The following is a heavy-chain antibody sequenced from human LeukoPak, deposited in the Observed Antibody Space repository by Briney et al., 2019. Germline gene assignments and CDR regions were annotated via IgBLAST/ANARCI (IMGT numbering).Heavy chain of an antibody. V-gene: IGHV3-48*02. CDR2: ISSSSGTI. J-gene: IGHJ4*02. CDR1: GFTFSTYS. D-gene: IGHD2-8*01. CDR3: GREEVTTNGC. Sequence: PGGSLRLSCAASGFTFSTYSMNWVRQAPGKGLEWVSYISSSSGTIYYADSVKGRFTISRDNAKNSLYLQMNSLRDEDAAVYYCGREEVTTNGCWGQGTLVTVSS.